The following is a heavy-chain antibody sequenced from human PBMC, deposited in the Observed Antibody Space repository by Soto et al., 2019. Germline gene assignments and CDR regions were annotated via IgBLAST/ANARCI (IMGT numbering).Heavy chain of an antibody. CDR2: ISLSSSTI. J-gene: IGHJ6*03. CDR1: GFTFSSYN. V-gene: IGHV3-48*01. Sequence: EVQLVESGGGLVQPGGSLRLSCAASGFTFSSYNMNWVRQAPGKGLEWISDISLSSSTIFYADSVKGRFTISRDNAKNSLYLQMNSLRAEDTAVYYCARDSRDYYYYMGGWGKGTTVTVSS. CDR3: ARDSRDYYYYMGG.